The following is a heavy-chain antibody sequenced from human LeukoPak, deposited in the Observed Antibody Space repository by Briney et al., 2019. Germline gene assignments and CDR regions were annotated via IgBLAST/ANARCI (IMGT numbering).Heavy chain of an antibody. V-gene: IGHV3-48*01. Sequence: GGSLRLSCAASGFTFSSYSMNWVRQAPGKGLEWVSYISSSSSTIYYADSVKGRFTISRDNAKNSLYLQMNSLRAEDTAVYYCAPEYYYDSSGYYGSYWGQGTLVTVSS. CDR1: GFTFSSYS. J-gene: IGHJ4*02. D-gene: IGHD3-22*01. CDR3: APEYYYDSSGYYGSY. CDR2: ISSSSSTI.